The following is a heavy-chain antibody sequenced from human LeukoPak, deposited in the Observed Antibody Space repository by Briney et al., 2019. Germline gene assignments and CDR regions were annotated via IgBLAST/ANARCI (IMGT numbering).Heavy chain of an antibody. V-gene: IGHV1-2*02. D-gene: IGHD2-2*01. J-gene: IGHJ6*03. CDR1: GYTFTGYY. CDR2: INPNSGGT. CDR3: ARDSLSDIVVVPAAMVSSMDV. Sequence: ASVKVSCKASGYTFTGYYMHWVRQAPGQGLEWTGWINPNSGGTNYAQKFQGRVTMTRDTSISTAYMELSRLRSDDTAVYYCARDSLSDIVVVPAAMVSSMDVWGKGTTVTVSS.